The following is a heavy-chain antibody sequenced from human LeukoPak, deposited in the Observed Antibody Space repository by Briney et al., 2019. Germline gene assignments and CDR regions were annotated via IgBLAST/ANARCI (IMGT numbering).Heavy chain of an antibody. D-gene: IGHD3-16*01. CDR3: APDHGGY. CDR2: IWYDGSNT. Sequence: PGGSLRLSCAASGFTFSSYGMHWVRQAPGKGLEWVAIIWYDGSNTYYGDSVKGRFTISRDNSKNTLYLQMNSLRVEDTALYYCAPDHGGYWGQGTLVTVFS. CDR1: GFTFSSYG. J-gene: IGHJ4*02. V-gene: IGHV3-33*08.